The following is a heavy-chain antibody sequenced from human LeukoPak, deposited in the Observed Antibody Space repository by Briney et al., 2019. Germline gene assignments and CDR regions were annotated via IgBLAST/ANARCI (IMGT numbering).Heavy chain of an antibody. V-gene: IGHV4-31*03. J-gene: IGHJ4*02. Sequence: SETLSLTCTVSGGSIGSGGYYWSWIRQHPGKGLEWIGYIYYSGSTYYNPSLKSRVTISVDTSKNQFSLKLSSVTAADTAVYYCARDSYDILTGYLYYFDYWGQGTLVTVSS. CDR1: GGSIGSGGYY. CDR3: ARDSYDILTGYLYYFDY. CDR2: IYYSGST. D-gene: IGHD3-9*01.